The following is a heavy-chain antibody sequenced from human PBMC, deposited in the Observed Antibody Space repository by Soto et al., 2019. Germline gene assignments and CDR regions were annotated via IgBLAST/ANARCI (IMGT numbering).Heavy chain of an antibody. D-gene: IGHD6-13*01. Sequence: ASVKVSCKASGYTFTSYYIHWVRQAPGQGLEWMGLINPSGGTTSYAQKFQGRVTMTRDTSTSTVYMELSSLRSEDTAIYYCAFGLYSSTWYYIDYWGQGTLVTVSA. V-gene: IGHV1-46*01. J-gene: IGHJ4*02. CDR1: GYTFTSYY. CDR3: AFGLYSSTWYYIDY. CDR2: INPSGGTT.